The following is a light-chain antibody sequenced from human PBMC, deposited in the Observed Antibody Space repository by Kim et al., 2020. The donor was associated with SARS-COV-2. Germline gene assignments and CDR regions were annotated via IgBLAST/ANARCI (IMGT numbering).Light chain of an antibody. J-gene: IGLJ1*01. V-gene: IGLV2-11*01. CDR3: CSYAGSYSFV. CDR1: TSDVGAYIY. Sequence: QSCTPASTGPTSDVGAYIYVSWYQQHPGKAPKLMIYVVSKRPSGVPDRFSGSKSGNTASLTISGLQAEDEADYYCCSYAGSYSFVFGTGTKVTVL. CDR2: VVS.